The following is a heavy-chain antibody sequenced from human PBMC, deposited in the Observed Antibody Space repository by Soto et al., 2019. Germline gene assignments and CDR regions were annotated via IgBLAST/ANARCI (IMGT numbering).Heavy chain of an antibody. CDR1: GGSISSGGYY. J-gene: IGHJ4*02. CDR3: ARDRSGHLDY. CDR2: TYYSGST. Sequence: SETLSLTCTVSGGSISSGGYYWSWIRQHPGKGLEWIGYTYYSGSTYYNPSLKSRVTISVDTSKNQFSLKLSSVTAADTAVYYCARDRSGHLDYWGQGTLVTVSS. V-gene: IGHV4-31*03.